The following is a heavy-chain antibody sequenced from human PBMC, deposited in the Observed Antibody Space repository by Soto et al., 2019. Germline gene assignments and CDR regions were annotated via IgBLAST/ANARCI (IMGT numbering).Heavy chain of an antibody. CDR3: AHRTYYYDSSGYYEYFDY. V-gene: IGHV2-5*01. J-gene: IGHJ4*02. Sequence: SGPTLVNPTQTLTLTCTFSGFSLSTSGVGVGWIRQPPGKALEWLALIYWNDDKRYSPSLKSRLTITKDTSKNQVVLTMTNMDPVDTATYYCAHRTYYYDSSGYYEYFDYWGQGTLVTVSS. CDR1: GFSLSTSGVG. CDR2: IYWNDDK. D-gene: IGHD3-22*01.